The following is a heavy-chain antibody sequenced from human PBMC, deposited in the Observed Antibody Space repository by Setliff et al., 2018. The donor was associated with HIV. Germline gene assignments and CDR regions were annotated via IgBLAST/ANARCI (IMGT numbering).Heavy chain of an antibody. CDR1: GYSISSGYY. V-gene: IGHV4-38-2*01. D-gene: IGHD3-3*01. CDR3: VRIFGDQGYYYGMDV. J-gene: IGHJ6*02. CDR2: IYHSGTT. Sequence: SETLSLTCAVSGYSISSGYYWGWIRQPPGKGLEWVGSIYHSGTTYYNPSLKSRVTTSVDTSENQFSLRLSSVTAADTAVYYCVRIFGDQGYYYGMDVWGQGTTVTVSS.